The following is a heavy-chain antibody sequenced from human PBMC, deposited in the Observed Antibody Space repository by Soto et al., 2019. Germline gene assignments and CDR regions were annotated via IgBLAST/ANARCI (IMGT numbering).Heavy chain of an antibody. CDR3: ARRHVVVAASTGHYGMDV. CDR2: INHSGST. Sequence: SETLSLTCAVYGGSFSGYYWSWIRQPPGKGLEWIGEINHSGSTNYNPSLKSRVTISVDTSKNQFSLKLSSVTAADTAVYYCARRHVVVAASTGHYGMDVWGQGTTVTVSS. J-gene: IGHJ6*02. V-gene: IGHV4-34*01. CDR1: GGSFSGYY. D-gene: IGHD2-15*01.